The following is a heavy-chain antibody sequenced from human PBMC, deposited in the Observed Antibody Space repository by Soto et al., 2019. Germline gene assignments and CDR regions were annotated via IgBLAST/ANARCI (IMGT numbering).Heavy chain of an antibody. J-gene: IGHJ3*02. V-gene: IGHV1-24*01. CDR2: FDPEDGET. CDR1: GYTLTELS. CDR3: ARGDTIFGVVKFWGHAFDI. D-gene: IGHD3-3*01. Sequence: ASVKVSCKVSGYTLTELSMHWVRQAPGKGLEWMGGFDPEDGETIYAQKFQGRVTMTEDTSTDTAYMELSSLRSEDTAVYYCARGDTIFGVVKFWGHAFDIWGQGTMVTVSS.